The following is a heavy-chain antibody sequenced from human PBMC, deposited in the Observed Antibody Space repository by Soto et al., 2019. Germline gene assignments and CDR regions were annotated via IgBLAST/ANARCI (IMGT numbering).Heavy chain of an antibody. V-gene: IGHV3-30-3*01. CDR2: ISYDGSNK. J-gene: IGHJ4*02. CDR1: GFTFSSYA. D-gene: IGHD3-22*01. Sequence: GGSLRLSCAASGFTFSSYAMHWVRQAPGKGLEWVAVISYDGSNKYYADSVKGRFTISRDNSKNTLYLQMNSLRAEDTAVYYCARVARRPMIVVAPSDYWGQGTLVTVSS. CDR3: ARVARRPMIVVAPSDY.